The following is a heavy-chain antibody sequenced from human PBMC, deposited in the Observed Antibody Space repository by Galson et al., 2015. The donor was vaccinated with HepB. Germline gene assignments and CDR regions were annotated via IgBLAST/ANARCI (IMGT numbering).Heavy chain of an antibody. J-gene: IGHJ5*02. Sequence: SLRLSCAASGFSFSNYGMHWVRQAPGKGLEWVALIWYDGSNKYYADTVKGRFTISRDNSQRTLHLQMNSLRAEDTAVYYCARGASTPYCSSTSCYVWFDPWGQGTLVTVSS. CDR2: IWYDGSNK. D-gene: IGHD2-2*01. CDR3: ARGASTPYCSSTSCYVWFDP. V-gene: IGHV3-33*01. CDR1: GFSFSNYG.